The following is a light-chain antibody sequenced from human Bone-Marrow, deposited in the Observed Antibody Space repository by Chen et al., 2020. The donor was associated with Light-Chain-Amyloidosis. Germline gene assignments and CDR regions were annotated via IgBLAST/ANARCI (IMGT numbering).Light chain of an antibody. V-gene: IGLV2-11*01. Sequence: QSALTQPRSVSGPPGQSVTISCTGTSRDVVFYNSVSWYQQYPGKAPKPMIFDVTKRPSGVPDRFSGSKSGNTASLTISGLQADDEADYYCCSYAGSRYVFGTGTKVTVL. CDR1: SRDVVFYNS. J-gene: IGLJ1*01. CDR3: CSYAGSRYV. CDR2: DVT.